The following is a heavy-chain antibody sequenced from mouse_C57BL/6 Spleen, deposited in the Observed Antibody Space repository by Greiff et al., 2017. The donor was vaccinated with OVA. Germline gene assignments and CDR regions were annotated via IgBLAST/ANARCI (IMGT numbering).Heavy chain of an antibody. CDR2: IYPGDGDT. CDR3: ARERGYSNSPFAY. J-gene: IGHJ3*01. V-gene: IGHV1-80*01. Sequence: VQLQQSGAELVKPGASVKISCKASGYAFSSYWMNWVKQRPGKGLEWIGQIYPGDGDTNYNGKFKGKATLTADKSSSTAYMQLSSLTSEDSAVYFCARERGYSNSPFAYWGQGTLVTVSA. CDR1: GYAFSSYW. D-gene: IGHD2-5*01.